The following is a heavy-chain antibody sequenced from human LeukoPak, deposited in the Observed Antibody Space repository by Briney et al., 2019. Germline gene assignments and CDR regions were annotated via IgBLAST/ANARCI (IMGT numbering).Heavy chain of an antibody. CDR3: AREQRDTAMSRGLDY. V-gene: IGHV4-4*07. CDR2: TYTSGST. D-gene: IGHD5-18*01. Sequence: PSETLSLTCTVSGGSISSYYWSWIRQPAGKGLEWIGRTYTSGSTNYNPSLKSRVTMSLDTSKSQFSLKLSSVTAADTAVYYCAREQRDTAMSRGLDYWGQGTLVTVSS. J-gene: IGHJ4*02. CDR1: GGSISSYY.